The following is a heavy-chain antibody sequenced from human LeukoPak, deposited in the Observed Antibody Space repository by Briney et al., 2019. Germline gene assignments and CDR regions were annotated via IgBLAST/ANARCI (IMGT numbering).Heavy chain of an antibody. V-gene: IGHV1-18*01. CDR2: ISAYNGNT. D-gene: IGHD4-23*01. CDR3: ARDLDLYGGPEYYFDY. Sequence: ASVKVSCKASGYTFTSYGISWVRQAPGQGLEWMGWISAYNGNTNYAQKFQGRVTMTRDTSTSTVYMELSSLRSEDTAVYYCARDLDLYGGPEYYFDYWGQGTLVTVSS. J-gene: IGHJ4*02. CDR1: GYTFTSYG.